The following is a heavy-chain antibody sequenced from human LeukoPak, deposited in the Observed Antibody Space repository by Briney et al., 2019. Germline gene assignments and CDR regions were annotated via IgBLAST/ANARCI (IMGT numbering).Heavy chain of an antibody. CDR3: AYWRGYVSGWSGPFDH. Sequence: ASVKVSCKASGYTFTGHYMHWVRQAPGQGPEWMGWIDPNSGGRNYAQKFQGRVTMTRDTSITTAYLELRSLRYDDTAVCYCAYWRGYVSGWSGPFDHWGQGTLVTVSS. CDR2: IDPNSGGR. CDR1: GYTFTGHY. V-gene: IGHV1-2*02. J-gene: IGHJ4*02. D-gene: IGHD6-19*01.